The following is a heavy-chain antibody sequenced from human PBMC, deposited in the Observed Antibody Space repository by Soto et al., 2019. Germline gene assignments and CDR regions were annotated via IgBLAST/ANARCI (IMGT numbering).Heavy chain of an antibody. CDR2: IYYSGST. CDR1: GGSISSGDYY. J-gene: IGHJ5*02. CDR3: ARGHPSYGVPAAIKSNWFDP. D-gene: IGHD2-2*01. V-gene: IGHV4-30-4*01. Sequence: PSETLSLTCTVSGGSISSGDYYWSWIRQPPGTGLEWIGYIYYSGSTYYNPSLKSRVTISVDTSKNQFTLKLSSVTAADTAVYYCARGHPSYGVPAAIKSNWFDPWGQGTLVTVSS.